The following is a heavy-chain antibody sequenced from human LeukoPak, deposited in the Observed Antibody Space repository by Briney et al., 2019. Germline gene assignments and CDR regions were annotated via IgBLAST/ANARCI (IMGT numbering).Heavy chain of an antibody. D-gene: IGHD6-13*01. CDR2: INHSGST. CDR1: GVSFSGYY. Sequence: KPSETLSLTCAVYGVSFSGYYWSWIRQPPGKGLEWIGEINHSGSTNYNPSLKSRVTISVDTSKNQFSLKLSSVTAADTAVYYCATDSSSWYAFDYWGQGTLVTVSS. CDR3: ATDSSSWYAFDY. J-gene: IGHJ4*02. V-gene: IGHV4-34*01.